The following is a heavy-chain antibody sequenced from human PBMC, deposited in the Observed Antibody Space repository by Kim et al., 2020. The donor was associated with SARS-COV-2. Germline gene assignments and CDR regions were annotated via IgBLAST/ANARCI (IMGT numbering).Heavy chain of an antibody. D-gene: IGHD6-19*01. J-gene: IGHJ4*02. V-gene: IGHV5-51*01. CDR3: ARQWTDSSGWYYFDY. Sequence: PSFQGQVTISADKSISTAYLQWSSLKASDTAMYYCARQWTDSSGWYYFDYWGQGTLVTVSS.